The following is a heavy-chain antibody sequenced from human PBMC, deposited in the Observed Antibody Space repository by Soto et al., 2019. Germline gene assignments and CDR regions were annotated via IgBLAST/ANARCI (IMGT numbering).Heavy chain of an antibody. CDR2: ISASGAYK. V-gene: IGHV3-21*01. CDR1: GFNFNTYS. D-gene: IGHD1-26*01. CDR3: AGERSALPGARDAMDV. J-gene: IGHJ6*02. Sequence: PGGSLRLSCAASGFNFNTYSMNWVRQAPGKGLQWVSFISASGAYKYYADSVRGRFTISRDNAKKSVFLEMNSLTADDTAIYYCAGERSALPGARDAMDVWGQGTTVTVSS.